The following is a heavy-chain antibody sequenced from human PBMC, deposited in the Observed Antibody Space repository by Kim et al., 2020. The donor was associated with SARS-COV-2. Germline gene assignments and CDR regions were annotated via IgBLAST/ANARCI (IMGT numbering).Heavy chain of an antibody. D-gene: IGHD1-26*01. CDR1: GGTFSSYA. Sequence: SVKVSCKASGGTFSSYAISWVRQAPGQGLEWMGGIIPIFGTANYAQKFQGRVTITADESTSTAYMELSSLRSEDTAVYYCARTSPPYSGSSTGYFDYWGQGTLVTVSS. CDR3: ARTSPPYSGSSTGYFDY. J-gene: IGHJ4*02. CDR2: IIPIFGTA. V-gene: IGHV1-69*13.